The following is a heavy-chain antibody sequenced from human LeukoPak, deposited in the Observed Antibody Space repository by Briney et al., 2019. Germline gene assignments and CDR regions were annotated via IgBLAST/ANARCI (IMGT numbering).Heavy chain of an antibody. CDR3: ARRYYYFDY. CDR2: IYYSGST. D-gene: IGHD1-1*01. Sequence: PSETLSPTCTVSAGSISSYYWSWIRQPPGKGLEWIGYIYYSGSTNYNPSLKSRVTISVDTSKNQFSLKLSSVTAADTAVYYCARRYYYFDYWGQGTLVTVSS. CDR1: AGSISSYY. J-gene: IGHJ4*02. V-gene: IGHV4-59*12.